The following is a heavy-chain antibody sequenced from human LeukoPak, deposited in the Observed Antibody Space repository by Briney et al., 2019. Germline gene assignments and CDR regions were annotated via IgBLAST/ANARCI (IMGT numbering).Heavy chain of an antibody. V-gene: IGHV3-30*02. CDR1: GFTFSSYG. J-gene: IGHJ1*01. CDR2: IRYDGSNK. D-gene: IGHD2-2*03. Sequence: GGSLRLSCAASGFTFSSYGMHWVRQAPGKGLEWVAFIRYDGSNKYYADSVKGRFTISRDNSKNTLYLQMNSLRAEDTAVYYCAKGVDIVVVPAAIPQHWGQGTLVTVSS. CDR3: AKGVDIVVVPAAIPQH.